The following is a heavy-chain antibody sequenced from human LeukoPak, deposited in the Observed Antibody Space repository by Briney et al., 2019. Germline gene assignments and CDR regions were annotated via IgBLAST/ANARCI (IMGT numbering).Heavy chain of an antibody. D-gene: IGHD2-21*02. Sequence: GGSLRLSCAASGFTFSSYGMNWVRQAPGEGLEWVSSISSSSSYIYYADSVKGRFTISRDNAKNSLYLQMNSLRAEDTAVYYCARDTDPYCGGDCDRDYWGQGTLVTVSS. CDR1: GFTFSSYG. V-gene: IGHV3-21*01. J-gene: IGHJ4*02. CDR3: ARDTDPYCGGDCDRDY. CDR2: ISSSSSYI.